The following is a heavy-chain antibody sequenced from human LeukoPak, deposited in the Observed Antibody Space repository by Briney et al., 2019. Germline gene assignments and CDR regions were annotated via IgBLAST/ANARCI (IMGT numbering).Heavy chain of an antibody. D-gene: IGHD6-19*01. J-gene: IGHJ4*02. Sequence: GGSLRLSCAASEFTFSSYSMNWVRQAPGKGLEWVSYITNSGNSKSYADSVKGRFTISRDNSKNTLYLQMNSLRAEDTAVYYCARVSRRGSGWYVALDYWGQGTLVTVSS. CDR1: EFTFSSYS. CDR2: ITNSGNSK. CDR3: ARVSRRGSGWYVALDY. V-gene: IGHV3-48*01.